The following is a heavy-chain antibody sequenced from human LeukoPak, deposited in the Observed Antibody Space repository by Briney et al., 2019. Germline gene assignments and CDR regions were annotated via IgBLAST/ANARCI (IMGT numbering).Heavy chain of an antibody. Sequence: GASVKVSCKASGYSFIDYYMHWVRQAPGQGLEWMGWINPKSGGTNYAQKFQDRVTMTTDTSISTAYMELSRLTSDDTAVYYWAPATMTFDYWGQGTLVTVSS. V-gene: IGHV1-2*02. D-gene: IGHD5-24*01. CDR2: INPKSGGT. J-gene: IGHJ4*02. CDR3: APATMTFDY. CDR1: GYSFIDYY.